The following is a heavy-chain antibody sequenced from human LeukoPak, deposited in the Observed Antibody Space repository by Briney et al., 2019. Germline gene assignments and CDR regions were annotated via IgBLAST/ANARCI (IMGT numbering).Heavy chain of an antibody. D-gene: IGHD2/OR15-2a*01. CDR3: ARAGQYRFDY. CDR1: GFTFSSSA. Sequence: GGSLRLSCAASGFTFSSSAMSWVRQAPGKGLEWVSSISGSGGSPYYADSVKGRFTISRDNSKNTLYLQMNSLRADDTAVYYCARAGQYRFDYWGQGALVTVSS. CDR2: ISGSGGSP. V-gene: IGHV3-23*01. J-gene: IGHJ4*02.